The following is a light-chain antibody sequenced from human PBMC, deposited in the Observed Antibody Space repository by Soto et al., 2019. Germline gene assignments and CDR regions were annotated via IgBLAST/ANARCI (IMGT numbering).Light chain of an antibody. CDR3: TSYTPSSTLV. Sequence: QSALTQPASVSGSPGQSITISCTGTSSDVGNYDYVSWYQQYPGKAPKLMIYAVSRRPSGVSNRFSGSKSGNTASLTISGLQAEDEADYYCTSYTPSSTLVFGTGTKVTVL. CDR1: SSDVGNYDY. J-gene: IGLJ1*01. CDR2: AVS. V-gene: IGLV2-14*03.